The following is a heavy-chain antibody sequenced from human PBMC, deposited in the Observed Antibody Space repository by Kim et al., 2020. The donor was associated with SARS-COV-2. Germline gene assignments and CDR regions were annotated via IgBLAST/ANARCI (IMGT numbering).Heavy chain of an antibody. D-gene: IGHD2-21*02. CDR2: INPSGGST. Sequence: ASVKVSCKASGYTFTSYYMHWVRQAPGQGLEWMGIINPSGGSTSYAQKFQGRVTMTRDTSTSTVYMELSSLRSEDTAVYYCARASIPSGATNDRIVVVTALDYWGQGTLVTVSS. J-gene: IGHJ4*02. CDR3: ARASIPSGATNDRIVVVTALDY. V-gene: IGHV1-46*01. CDR1: GYTFTSYY.